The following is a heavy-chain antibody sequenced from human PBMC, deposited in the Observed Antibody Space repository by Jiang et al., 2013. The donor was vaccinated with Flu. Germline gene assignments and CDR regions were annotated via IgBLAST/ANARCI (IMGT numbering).Heavy chain of an antibody. CDR3: ARGGALQAGAYDI. Sequence: ELKRPGSSVKVSCKASGGTFANHDISWVRQVLDKGLSGWEGSSPLFGTPNYAQKFRSRVTISADGSTRTVYLEMTSLRPDDTAVYYCARGGALQAGAYDIWGPGTRVTVSS. CDR2: SSPLFGTP. J-gene: IGHJ3*02. D-gene: IGHD4-11*01. CDR1: GGTFANHD. V-gene: IGHV1-69*01.